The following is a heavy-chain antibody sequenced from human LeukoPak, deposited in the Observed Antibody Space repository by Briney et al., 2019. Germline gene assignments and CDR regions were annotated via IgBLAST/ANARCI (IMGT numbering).Heavy chain of an antibody. D-gene: IGHD6-13*01. Sequence: PSETLSLTCTVSGGSISSGGYYWSWIRQHPGKGLEWIGYIYYSGSTYYNPSLKSRVTTSVDTSKNQFSLKLSSVTAADTAVYYCARQMYSSSWSFDYWGQGTLVTVSS. J-gene: IGHJ4*02. CDR2: IYYSGST. V-gene: IGHV4-31*03. CDR1: GGSISSGGYY. CDR3: ARQMYSSSWSFDY.